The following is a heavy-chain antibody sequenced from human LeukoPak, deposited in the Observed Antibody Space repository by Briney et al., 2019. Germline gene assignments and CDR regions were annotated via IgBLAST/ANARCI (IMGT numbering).Heavy chain of an antibody. CDR2: IKQDGSEK. CDR1: GFTFSSYW. J-gene: IGHJ4*02. Sequence: PGGSLRLSCAASGFTFSSYWMSWVRQAPGKGLEWAANIKQDGSEKYYVDSVKGRFTISRDNAKNSLYLQMNSLRAEDTAVYYCARDKTDYGSGSYYNMWGQGTLVTVSS. CDR3: ARDKTDYGSGSYYNM. D-gene: IGHD3-10*01. V-gene: IGHV3-7*01.